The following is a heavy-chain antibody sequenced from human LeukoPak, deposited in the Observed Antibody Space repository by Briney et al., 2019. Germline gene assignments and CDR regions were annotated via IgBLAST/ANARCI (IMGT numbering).Heavy chain of an antibody. CDR1: GGSISSYY. CDR2: IKQDGNEK. CDR3: ASRAHFWSGPGG. D-gene: IGHD3-3*02. V-gene: IGHV3-7*01. Sequence: ETLSLTCTVSGGSISSYYWSWVRQAPGKGLEWVANIKQDGNEKYYVDSVKGRFTISRDNAKNSLFLQMNSLRAEDTAVYYCASRAHFWSGPGGWGQGTLVTVSS. J-gene: IGHJ4*02.